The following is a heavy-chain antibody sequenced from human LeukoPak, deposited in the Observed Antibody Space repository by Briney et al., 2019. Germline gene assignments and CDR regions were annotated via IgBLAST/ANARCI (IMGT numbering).Heavy chain of an antibody. CDR2: IKQDGSEK. J-gene: IGHJ4*02. Sequence: PGGSLRLSFAASGFTFSSYWMSWVRQAPGKGLEWVANIKQDGSEKYYVDSVKGRFTISRDNAKNSLYLQMNSLRAEDTAVYYCARDLTRSPLSVFPGGYWGQGTLVTVSS. CDR1: GFTFSSYW. CDR3: ARDLTRSPLSVFPGGY. D-gene: IGHD2-21*01. V-gene: IGHV3-7*01.